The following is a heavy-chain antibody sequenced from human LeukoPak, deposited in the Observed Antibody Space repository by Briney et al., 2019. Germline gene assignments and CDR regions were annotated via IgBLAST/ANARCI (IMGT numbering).Heavy chain of an antibody. CDR1: GFTFSSYS. CDR2: ISSSSSYI. D-gene: IGHD3-22*01. Sequence: PGGSLRLSRAASGFTFSSYSMNWVRQAPGKGLEWVSSISSSSSYIYYADSVKGRFTISRDNAKNSLYLQMNSLRAEGTAVYYCASEGPTAYYYDSSPALRYWGQGTLVTVSS. V-gene: IGHV3-21*01. J-gene: IGHJ4*02. CDR3: ASEGPTAYYYDSSPALRY.